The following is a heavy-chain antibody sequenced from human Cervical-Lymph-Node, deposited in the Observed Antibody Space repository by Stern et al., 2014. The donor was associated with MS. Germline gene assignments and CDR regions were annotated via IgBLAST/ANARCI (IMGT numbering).Heavy chain of an antibody. J-gene: IGHJ4*02. Sequence: QVQLVQSGPGLVKPSQTLSLTCTLSGGSVSSGSSYWSWIRQPAGKGLEWIGRIHPSGNAFYTPSLKSRVTISLDTSKNQISRKLNSVTAADTAVYYCASGYRFFESWGQGTLVTVSS. CDR3: ASGYRFFES. CDR2: IHPSGNA. CDR1: GGSVSSGSSY. V-gene: IGHV4-61*02. D-gene: IGHD5-18*01.